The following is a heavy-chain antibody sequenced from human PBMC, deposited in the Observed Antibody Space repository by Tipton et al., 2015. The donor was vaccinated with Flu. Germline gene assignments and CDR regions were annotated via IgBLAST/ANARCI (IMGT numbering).Heavy chain of an antibody. J-gene: IGHJ4*02. CDR1: GGIFRSHG. V-gene: IGHV1-18*01. Sequence: QSGAEVKKPGSSVKVSCKASGGIFRSHGISWVRQAPGQGLEWMGWISGYNGEKKYAQKVQGRVTMTMDTSTSTAYMELRSLRPDDTAVYYCARRGPLYYDTSGFSEFWGQGTLVAVSS. CDR3: ARRGPLYYDTSGFSEF. CDR2: ISGYNGEK. D-gene: IGHD3-22*01.